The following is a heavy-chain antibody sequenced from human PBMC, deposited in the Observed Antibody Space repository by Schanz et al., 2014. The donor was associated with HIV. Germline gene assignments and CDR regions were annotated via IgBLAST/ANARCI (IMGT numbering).Heavy chain of an antibody. CDR3: ASLVGATGLELDY. Sequence: QVQLVQSGTEVKKPGASVRVSCKASGYTFSSYSLSWVRQATGQGLEWMGWMNPNSGNTGYAQKFQGRVTMTRNTSISTAYMELSSLRSEDTAVYYCASLVGATGLELDYWGQGTLVTVSS. V-gene: IGHV1-8*02. J-gene: IGHJ4*02. CDR1: GYTFSSYS. CDR2: MNPNSGNT. D-gene: IGHD1-26*01.